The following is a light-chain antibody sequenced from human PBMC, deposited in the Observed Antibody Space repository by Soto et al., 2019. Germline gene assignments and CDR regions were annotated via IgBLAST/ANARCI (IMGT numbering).Light chain of an antibody. J-gene: IGKJ1*01. Sequence: EIVLTQSPGTLSLSPGERATLSCRASQSISRTYLGWYQHKYGQAPRLLIYAASTRAAVIPDRFSGSGSGTDFTLTISRLEPEDFALYYGQQFGTFGQVNKVEI. V-gene: IGKV3-20*01. CDR3: QQFGT. CDR1: QSISRTY. CDR2: AAS.